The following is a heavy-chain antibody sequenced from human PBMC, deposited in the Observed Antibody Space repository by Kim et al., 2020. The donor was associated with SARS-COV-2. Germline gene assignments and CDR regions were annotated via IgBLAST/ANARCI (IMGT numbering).Heavy chain of an antibody. CDR1: GYTFTSYD. D-gene: IGHD6-6*01. CDR2: MNPNSGNT. J-gene: IGHJ6*02. V-gene: IGHV1-8*01. CDR3: ARGYFSSSSLKVHTYYYYGMDV. Sequence: ASVKVSCKASGYTFTSYDINWVRQATGQGLEWMGWMNPNSGNTGYAQKFQGRVTMTRNTSISTAYMELSSLRSEDTAVYYCARGYFSSSSLKVHTYYYYGMDVWGQGTTVTVSS.